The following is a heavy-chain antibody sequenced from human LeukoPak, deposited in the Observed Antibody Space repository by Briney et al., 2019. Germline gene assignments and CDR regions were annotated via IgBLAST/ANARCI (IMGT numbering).Heavy chain of an antibody. V-gene: IGHV3-7*01. CDR1: GFTFSSYW. CDR3: ARGSYYPDY. J-gene: IGHJ4*02. Sequence: GGSLRLSCAASGFTFSSYWMNWARQAPGKGLEWVASINHNGNVNYYVDSVKGRFTISRDNAANSLSLQMNSLRAEDTAVYYCARGSYYPDYWGQGTRVTVSS. D-gene: IGHD3-10*01. CDR2: INHNGNVN.